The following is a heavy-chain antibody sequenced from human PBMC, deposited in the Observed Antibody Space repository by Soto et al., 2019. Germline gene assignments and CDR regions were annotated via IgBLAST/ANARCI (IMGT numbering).Heavy chain of an antibody. Sequence: TGGSLRLSCAASGFTFSTCDMHWVRQAPGKGLEWVALMSYDGSNKDYADSVKGRFTISRDNSKNTLYLQMNSLRAEDTAVYYCAKPDYDSSAYFDFWGQGTLVTVSS. CDR2: MSYDGSNK. V-gene: IGHV3-30*18. D-gene: IGHD3-22*01. CDR3: AKPDYDSSAYFDF. CDR1: GFTFSTCD. J-gene: IGHJ4*02.